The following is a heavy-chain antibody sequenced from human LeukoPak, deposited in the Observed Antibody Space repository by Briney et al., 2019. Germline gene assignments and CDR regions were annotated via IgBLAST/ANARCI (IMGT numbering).Heavy chain of an antibody. CDR1: GFTFNYYA. V-gene: IGHV3-23*01. CDR2: ISDNEGRT. D-gene: IGHD5-18*01. CDR3: ARHDSFIPY. J-gene: IGHJ4*02. Sequence: GGSPRLSCAASGFTFNYYAMSWVRQAPGKGLEWVSGISDNEGRTYYTDSVKGRFTISRDKTKNTVFLQMHNLRADDTALYFCARHDSFIPYWGQGALVTVSS.